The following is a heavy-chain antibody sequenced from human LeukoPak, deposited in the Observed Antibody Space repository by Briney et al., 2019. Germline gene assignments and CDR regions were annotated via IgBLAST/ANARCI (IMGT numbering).Heavy chain of an antibody. CDR1: GGTFSSYA. CDR2: IIPIFGTA. Sequence: SVKVSCKASGGTFSSYAISWVRQAPGQGLEWMGGIIPIFGTANYAQKFQGRVTITADESTSTAYMELSSLRSEDTAEYYCARDRGDGYNFEYWGQGTLVTVSS. D-gene: IGHD5-24*01. CDR3: ARDRGDGYNFEY. J-gene: IGHJ4*02. V-gene: IGHV1-69*01.